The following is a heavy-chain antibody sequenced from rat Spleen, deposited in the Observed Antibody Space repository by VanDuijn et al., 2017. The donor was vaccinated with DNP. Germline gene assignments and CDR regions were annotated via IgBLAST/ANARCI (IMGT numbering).Heavy chain of an antibody. CDR3: ARDSSSTADYFDY. V-gene: IGHV5-20*01. CDR2: ITYDGGST. D-gene: IGHD1-2*01. J-gene: IGHJ2*01. Sequence: EVQLVESGGGLVQPGRSLKLSCAASGFTFSDYYMAWVRQAPTKGLEWVAYITYDGGSTYYRDSVKGRFTISRDNAKSTLYLQRDSLRSEDTATYYCARDSSSTADYFDYWGQGVMVTVSS. CDR1: GFTFSDYY.